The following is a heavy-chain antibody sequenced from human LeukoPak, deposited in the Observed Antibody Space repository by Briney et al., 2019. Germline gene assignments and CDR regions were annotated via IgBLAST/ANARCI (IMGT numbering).Heavy chain of an antibody. CDR1: GFTFSSYA. V-gene: IGHV3-30*02. Sequence: GGSLRLSCAASGFTFSSYAMHWVRQPPGKGLEWVAFIRYDGSHQYYADSVKGRVTISRDNSKNTLYLQMNSLRAEDTAVYYCARAGREYSSSWYSEYFQHWGQGTLVTVSS. J-gene: IGHJ1*01. CDR3: ARAGREYSSSWYSEYFQH. CDR2: IRYDGSHQ. D-gene: IGHD6-13*01.